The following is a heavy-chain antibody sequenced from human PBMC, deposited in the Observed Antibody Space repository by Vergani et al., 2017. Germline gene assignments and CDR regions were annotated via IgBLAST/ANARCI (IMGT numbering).Heavy chain of an antibody. Sequence: QLLESGGGLIQPGGSLRLSCAASGFTFNSYAMTWVRQAPGKGLEWVSGINNNGGSTYYADSVKGRFTTSRDNSKNTLYLQRTDLRAEDTATYYCAKVCGSTSCPYGGGAFDVWGHGTMVTVSS. J-gene: IGHJ3*01. CDR2: INNNGGST. CDR3: AKVCGSTSCPYGGGAFDV. V-gene: IGHV3-23*01. D-gene: IGHD2-2*01. CDR1: GFTFNSYA.